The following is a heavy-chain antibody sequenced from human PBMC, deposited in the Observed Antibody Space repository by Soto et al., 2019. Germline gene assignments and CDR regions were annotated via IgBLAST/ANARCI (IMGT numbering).Heavy chain of an antibody. J-gene: IGHJ4*02. CDR2: TYYRSKWYN. D-gene: IGHD3-3*01. V-gene: IGHV6-1*01. CDR1: GDSVSSDSAA. Sequence: SQTLSLTCAISGDSVSSDSAAWSWIRQSPSRGLEWLGRTYYRSKWYNDYAVSVKSRITINPDTSKNQFSLQLKFVTPEDTAVYYCVRGIGYIDSWGQGTLVTVSS. CDR3: VRGIGYIDS.